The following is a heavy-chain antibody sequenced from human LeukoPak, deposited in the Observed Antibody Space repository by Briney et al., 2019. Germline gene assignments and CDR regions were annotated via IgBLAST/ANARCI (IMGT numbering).Heavy chain of an antibody. V-gene: IGHV6-1*01. CDR3: AREDYYDSSGPNYYFDY. J-gene: IGHJ4*02. D-gene: IGHD3-22*01. CDR2: TYYRSKWYN. Sequence: SQTLSLTCAISGDSVSSNSAAWNWIRQSPSRGLEWLGRTYYRSKWYNDYAVSVKSQITINPDTSKNQFSLQLNSVTPEDTAVYYCAREDYYDSSGPNYYFDYWGQGTLVTVSS. CDR1: GDSVSSNSAA.